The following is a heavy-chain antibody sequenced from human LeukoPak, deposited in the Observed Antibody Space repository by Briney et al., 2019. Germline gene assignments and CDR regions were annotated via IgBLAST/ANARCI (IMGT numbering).Heavy chain of an antibody. D-gene: IGHD2-21*02. V-gene: IGHV3-30*18. CDR1: GFTFSSYS. CDR3: AKDPSLRVTLPV. J-gene: IGHJ4*02. Sequence: GGSLRLSCAASGFTFSSYSMNWVRQAPGKGLEWVAIISYDGSKKFYADSVRGRFTISRDNSRNTLYLQMNSLRAEDTAVYYCAKDPSLRVTLPVWGQGTLVTVSS. CDR2: ISYDGSKK.